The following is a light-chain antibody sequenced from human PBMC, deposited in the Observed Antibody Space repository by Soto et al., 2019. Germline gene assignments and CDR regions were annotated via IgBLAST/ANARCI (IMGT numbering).Light chain of an antibody. V-gene: IGKV3-20*01. CDR1: QTISSQY. J-gene: IGKJ1*01. CDR2: GTS. Sequence: EIVLTQSPGTLSMSPGERASLSCRSSQTISSQYLAWYQQKHGQAPSLLIYGTSSRATGTPDRFSGSGSGTDFTLTISRLEPEDSAIYYCQQYGSWTFGQGTKVEIK. CDR3: QQYGSWT.